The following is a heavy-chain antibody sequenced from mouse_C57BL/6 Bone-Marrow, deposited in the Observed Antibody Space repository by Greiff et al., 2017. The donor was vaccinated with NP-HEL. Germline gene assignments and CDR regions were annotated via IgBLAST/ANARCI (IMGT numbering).Heavy chain of an antibody. D-gene: IGHD1-1*01. Sequence: EVKLMESGGGLVKPGGSLKLSCAASGFTFSSYTMSWVRQTPEKRLEWVATISGGGGNTYYPDSVKGRFTISRDNAKNTLYLQMSSLRSEDTALYYGARDYGSSFWYFDVWGTGTTVTVSS. CDR3: ARDYGSSFWYFDV. CDR2: ISGGGGNT. J-gene: IGHJ1*03. CDR1: GFTFSSYT. V-gene: IGHV5-9*01.